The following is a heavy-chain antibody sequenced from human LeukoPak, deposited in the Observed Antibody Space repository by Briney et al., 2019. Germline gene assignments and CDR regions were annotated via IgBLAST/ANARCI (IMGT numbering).Heavy chain of an antibody. Sequence: GGSLRPSCSASGFTPSSYAMHWVRQAPGEGLEYVSAISSNGGSTYYANSVKGRFTTSRDNSKNTLYLQMSSLRAEDTAVYYCVKGSGHQYNWFDPWGQGTLVTVSS. CDR2: ISSNGGST. J-gene: IGHJ5*02. V-gene: IGHV3-64D*06. CDR3: VKGSGHQYNWFDP. D-gene: IGHD6-19*01. CDR1: GFTPSSYA.